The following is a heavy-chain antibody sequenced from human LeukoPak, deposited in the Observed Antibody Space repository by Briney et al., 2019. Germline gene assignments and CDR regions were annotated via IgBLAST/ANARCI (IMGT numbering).Heavy chain of an antibody. D-gene: IGHD6-19*01. V-gene: IGHV3-21*01. CDR1: GFTFSSYA. Sequence: GGSLRLSCAASGFTFSSYAMNWVRQAPGKGLEWVSSISVGSNYIYYADSVKGRFTISRDNAKNSPYLQMNSLRAEDTAVYYCASGIAVTSSFDFWGQGTLVTVSS. J-gene: IGHJ4*02. CDR3: ASGIAVTSSFDF. CDR2: ISVGSNYI.